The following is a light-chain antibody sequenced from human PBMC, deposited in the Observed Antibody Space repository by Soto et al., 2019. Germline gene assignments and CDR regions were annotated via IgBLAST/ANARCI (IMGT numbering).Light chain of an antibody. J-gene: IGKJ1*01. CDR3: QQYGSSPRT. Sequence: DIELTPSPGTLSLSPCDRVTLSVRASQSVSSSYVAWYQQKPGQAPRLLIYGASSRATGIPDRFSGSGSGTDFTLTISRLEPEDFAVYYCQQYGSSPRTFGQGTKVDIK. CDR2: GAS. V-gene: IGKV3-20*01. CDR1: QSVSSSY.